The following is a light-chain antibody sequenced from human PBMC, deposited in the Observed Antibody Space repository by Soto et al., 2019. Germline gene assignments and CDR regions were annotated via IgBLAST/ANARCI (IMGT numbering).Light chain of an antibody. CDR3: QHCDTYWA. Sequence: DIQMTQSPSTLSASLGDRVTITCGASRNIERWLAWYQQKPGRAPQLLISDASTLETGVPSRFSGGGSGTEFTLTISSLQADDFATYYCQHCDTYWAFGPGTKVEVE. CDR1: RNIERW. CDR2: DAS. J-gene: IGKJ1*01. V-gene: IGKV1-5*01.